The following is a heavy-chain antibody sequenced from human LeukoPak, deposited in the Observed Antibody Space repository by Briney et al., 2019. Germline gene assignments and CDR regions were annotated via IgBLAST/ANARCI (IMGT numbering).Heavy chain of an antibody. CDR2: ISTSSSYI. D-gene: IGHD6-19*01. CDR3: AKDLGSSGWYIDY. J-gene: IGHJ4*02. Sequence: GGSLRLSCAASGFTFSSYSMNWVRQAPGKGLEWVSSISTSSSYIYYADSVKGRFTISRDNAKNSLYLQMNSLRAEDTAVYYCAKDLGSSGWYIDYWGQGTLVTVSS. CDR1: GFTFSSYS. V-gene: IGHV3-21*01.